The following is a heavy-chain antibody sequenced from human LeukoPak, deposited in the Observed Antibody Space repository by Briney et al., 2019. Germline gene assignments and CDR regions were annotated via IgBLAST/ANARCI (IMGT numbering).Heavy chain of an antibody. D-gene: IGHD5-24*01. V-gene: IGHV1-69*06. J-gene: IGHJ5*02. Sequence: VAAVNGSCKASGGAFISEGISWVRQATGQGIEWMGRLITISRTPIYAQKFKGRVTISADKSTSTAYMELRSLRCEDTAVYYCARDVEEGRSDPWGQGTLVTVSS. CDR2: LITISRTP. CDR3: ARDVEEGRSDP. CDR1: GGAFISEG.